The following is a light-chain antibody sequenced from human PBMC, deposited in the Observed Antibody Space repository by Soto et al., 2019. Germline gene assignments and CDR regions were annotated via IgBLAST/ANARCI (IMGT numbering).Light chain of an antibody. CDR3: QQSYSTLLT. V-gene: IGKV1-39*01. CDR2: AAS. CDR1: QSISSY. J-gene: IGKJ4*01. Sequence: DIQMTQSPSSLSASVGDRVAITCRASQSISSYLNWYQHKPGKAPKLLIYAASILQSGVPSRFSGSGSETDFTLTISNLQPEDSATYFCQQSYSTLLTFGGGTKVEIK.